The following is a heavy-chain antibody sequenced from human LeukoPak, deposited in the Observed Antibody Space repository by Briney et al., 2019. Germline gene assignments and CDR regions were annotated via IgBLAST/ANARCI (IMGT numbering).Heavy chain of an antibody. CDR2: ISSNGGST. V-gene: IGHV3-64*01. J-gene: IGHJ4*02. CDR3: ARSRGID. D-gene: IGHD1-26*01. Sequence: GGSLRLSCAASGFTFSSYAMHWVRQAPGKGLEYVSAISSNGGSTYYANSVKGRFTISRDNSKNTLYLQMGSLRAEDMAVYYCARSRGIDWGQGTLIIVSS. CDR1: GFTFSSYA.